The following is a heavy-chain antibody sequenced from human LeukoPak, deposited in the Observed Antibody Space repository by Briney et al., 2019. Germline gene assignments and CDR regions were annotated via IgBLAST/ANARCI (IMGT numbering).Heavy chain of an antibody. J-gene: IGHJ5*02. V-gene: IGHV1-69*06. CDR1: GGTSSIYA. Sequence: SVKVSCKASGGTSSIYAISWVRQAPGQGIEWMGGIIPIFGTANYAQKFQGRVTITADKSTSTAYMELSSLRSEDTAVYYCAREDIVVVVAATRYSGWFDPWGQRTLVTVSS. CDR2: IIPIFGTA. CDR3: AREDIVVVVAATRYSGWFDP. D-gene: IGHD2-15*01.